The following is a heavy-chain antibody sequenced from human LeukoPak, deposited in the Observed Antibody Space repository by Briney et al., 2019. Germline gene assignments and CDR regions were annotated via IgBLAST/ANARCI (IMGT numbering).Heavy chain of an antibody. CDR2: IYYSGST. CDR1: GGSISSSSYY. V-gene: IGHV4-39*01. CDR3: ARHDPIVGTPDAFDI. J-gene: IGHJ3*02. D-gene: IGHD1-26*01. Sequence: SETLSLTCTVSGGSISSSSYYWGWIRQPPGKGLEWIGSIYYSGSTYYNPSLKSRVTISLDTSKNQFSLKLSSVTAADTAVYYCARHDPIVGTPDAFDIWGQGTMVTASS.